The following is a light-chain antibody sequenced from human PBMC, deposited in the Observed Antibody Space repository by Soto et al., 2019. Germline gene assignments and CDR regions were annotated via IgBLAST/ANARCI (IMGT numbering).Light chain of an antibody. CDR1: SSDVGGYNY. V-gene: IGLV2-14*01. Sequence: QSALTQPASVSGSPGQSITISCTGTSSDVGGYNYVSWYQQHPGKAPKLMIYDVSNRPSGVSDRFSGTKSGNTASLTISGLQAEDEADYYCSSYTSGSTSFVGGTKLTVL. CDR3: SSYTSGSTS. J-gene: IGLJ2*01. CDR2: DVS.